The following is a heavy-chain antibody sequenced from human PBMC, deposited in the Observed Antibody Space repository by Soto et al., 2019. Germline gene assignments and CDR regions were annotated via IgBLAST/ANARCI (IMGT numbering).Heavy chain of an antibody. CDR1: GFTFSSYG. Sequence: GGSLRLSCAASGFTFSSYGMHWVRQAPGKGLEWVAVISYDGSNKYYADSVKGRFTISRDNSKNTLYLQMNSLRAEDTAVYYCAKDIGYYDSSGYAPGMDVWGQGTTVTVSS. J-gene: IGHJ6*02. D-gene: IGHD3-22*01. CDR3: AKDIGYYDSSGYAPGMDV. CDR2: ISYDGSNK. V-gene: IGHV3-30*18.